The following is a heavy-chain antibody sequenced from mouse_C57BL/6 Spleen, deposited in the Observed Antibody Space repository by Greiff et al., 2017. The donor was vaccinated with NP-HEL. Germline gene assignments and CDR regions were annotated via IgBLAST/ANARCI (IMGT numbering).Heavy chain of an antibody. CDR3: TGLTTVARGAMDY. V-gene: IGHV1-58*01. CDR1: GYTFTSYG. Sequence: VQLQQSGAELVRPGSSVKMSCKTSGYTFTSYGINWVKQRPGQGLEWIGYIYIGNGYTEYNEKFKGKATLTSDTSSSTAYMQLSSLTSEDTAVYYCTGLTTVARGAMDYWGQGTSVTVSS. CDR2: IYIGNGYT. J-gene: IGHJ4*01. D-gene: IGHD1-1*01.